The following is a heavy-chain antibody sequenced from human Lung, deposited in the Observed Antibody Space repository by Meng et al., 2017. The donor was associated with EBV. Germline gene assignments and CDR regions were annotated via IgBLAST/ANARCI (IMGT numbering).Heavy chain of an antibody. D-gene: IGHD3-9*01. CDR3: ATQRVYYDILTGYTNWFDP. CDR2: IYYSGST. V-gene: IGHV4-39*01. CDR1: GCSISSSVYY. Sequence: QRHLQRRGHDWWQPSGTLSLTCTVSGCSISSSVYYWGWIRQPPGKGLEWIGSIYYSGSTYYNPSLKSRVTISVDTSKNQFSLKLSSVTAADTAVYYCATQRVYYDILTGYTNWFDPWGQGTLVTVFS. J-gene: IGHJ5*02.